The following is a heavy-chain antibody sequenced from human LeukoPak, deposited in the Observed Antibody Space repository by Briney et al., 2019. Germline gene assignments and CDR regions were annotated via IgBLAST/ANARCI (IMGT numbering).Heavy chain of an antibody. Sequence: GRSLRLSCAASGFTFSSYGMHWVRQAPGKGLEWVAVISYDGSNKYYAGSVKGRFTISRDNSKNTLYLQMNSLRAEDTAVYYCAKDKTVYSYGFDYWGQGTLVTVSS. J-gene: IGHJ4*02. CDR3: AKDKTVYSYGFDY. CDR1: GFTFSSYG. D-gene: IGHD5-18*01. V-gene: IGHV3-30*18. CDR2: ISYDGSNK.